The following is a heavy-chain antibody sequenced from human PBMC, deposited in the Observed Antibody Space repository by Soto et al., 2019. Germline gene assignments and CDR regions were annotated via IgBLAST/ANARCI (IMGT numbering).Heavy chain of an antibody. V-gene: IGHV4-38-2*01. CDR1: GYSISSGYY. Sequence: SETLSLTCAVSGYSISSGYYWGWIRQPPGKGLEWIGSIYHSGSTYYNPSLKSRVTISVDTSKNQFSLKLSSVTAADTAVYYCAREGYYDFWGGSSMGHYYYYGMDVWGQGTTVTVSS. CDR2: IYHSGST. CDR3: AREGYYDFWGGSSMGHYYYYGMDV. D-gene: IGHD3-3*01. J-gene: IGHJ6*02.